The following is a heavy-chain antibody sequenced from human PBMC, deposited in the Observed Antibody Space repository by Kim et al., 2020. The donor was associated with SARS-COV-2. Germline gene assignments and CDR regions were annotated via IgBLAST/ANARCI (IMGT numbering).Heavy chain of an antibody. J-gene: IGHJ4*02. D-gene: IGHD2-15*01. Sequence: YYADSVKGRFTISRDNSKNTLYLQMNSLRAEDTAVYYCARGRGGTPKLDYWGQGTLVTVSS. V-gene: IGHV3-53*01. CDR3: ARGRGGTPKLDY.